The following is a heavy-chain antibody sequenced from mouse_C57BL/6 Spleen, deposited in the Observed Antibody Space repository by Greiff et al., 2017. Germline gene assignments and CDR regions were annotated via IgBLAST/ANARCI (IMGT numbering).Heavy chain of an antibody. Sequence: QVQLQQPGAELVRPGSSVKLSCKASGYTFTSYWMHWVKQRPIQGLEWIGNIDPSDSETHYNQKFKDKATWTVDKSSSTAYMQLSSLTSEDSAVYDCARHGVTSYYAMDYWGQGTSVTVSS. D-gene: IGHD2-2*01. CDR1: GYTFTSYW. CDR3: ARHGVTSYYAMDY. CDR2: IDPSDSET. J-gene: IGHJ4*01. V-gene: IGHV1-52*01.